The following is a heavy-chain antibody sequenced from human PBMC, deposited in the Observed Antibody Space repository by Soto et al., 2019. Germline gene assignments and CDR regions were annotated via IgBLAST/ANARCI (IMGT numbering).Heavy chain of an antibody. Sequence: EVQLVESGGGLVQPGGSLRLSCAASGFTFSSYWMSWVRQAPGKGLEWVANIKQDGSEKHYVDSVKGRFTISRDNAKKSLFLQLNSLRAEDTAVYYCAELDYYGSGRFFYWGQGTLVTVSS. V-gene: IGHV3-7*01. CDR3: AELDYYGSGRFFY. D-gene: IGHD3-10*01. CDR1: GFTFSSYW. CDR2: IKQDGSEK. J-gene: IGHJ4*02.